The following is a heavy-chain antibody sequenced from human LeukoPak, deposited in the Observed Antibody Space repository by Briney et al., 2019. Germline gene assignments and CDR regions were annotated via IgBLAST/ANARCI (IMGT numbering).Heavy chain of an antibody. CDR1: GGSISSSSYY. J-gene: IGHJ4*02. D-gene: IGHD3-22*01. V-gene: IGHV4-39*07. CDR2: IYYSGST. Sequence: ESSETLSLTCTVSGGSISSSSYYWGWIRQPPGKGLEWIGSIYYSGSTYYNPSLKSRVTISVDTSKNQFSLKLSSVTAADTAVYYCARVASGGYYGVIGNYWGQGTLVTVSS. CDR3: ARVASGGYYGVIGNY.